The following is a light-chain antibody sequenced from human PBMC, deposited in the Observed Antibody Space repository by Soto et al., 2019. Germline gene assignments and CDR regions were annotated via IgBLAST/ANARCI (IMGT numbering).Light chain of an antibody. CDR2: DTS. V-gene: IGLV7-46*01. Sequence: QAVVTQEPSLTMSPGGTVTLTCGSSTGAVTSGHYPYWFQQKPGQAPRTLIYDTSNKHSWTPARFSGSLLGGKAALTLSGAQPEDEAEYYCLLSYSGARPWVFGGGTKVTVL. CDR3: LLSYSGARPWV. CDR1: TGAVTSGHY. J-gene: IGLJ3*02.